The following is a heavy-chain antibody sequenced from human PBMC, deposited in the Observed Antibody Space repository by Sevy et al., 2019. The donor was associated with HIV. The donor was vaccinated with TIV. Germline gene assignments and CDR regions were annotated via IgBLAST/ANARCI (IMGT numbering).Heavy chain of an antibody. Sequence: GESLKISCAASGFTLDSYSINWVRQAPGKGLQWVAYLDRSGATMYYADSVKGRFTVSRDIAKNSLSLQMNSLEDEDTAVYYCARDLYCSGSPCHAAFEYWGQGTLVTVSS. CDR1: GFTLDSYS. CDR3: ARDLYCSGSPCHAAFEY. J-gene: IGHJ4*02. V-gene: IGHV3-48*02. CDR2: LDRSGATM. D-gene: IGHD2-15*01.